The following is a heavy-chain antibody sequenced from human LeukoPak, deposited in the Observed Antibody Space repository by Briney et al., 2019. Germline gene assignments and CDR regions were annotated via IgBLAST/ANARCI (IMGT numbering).Heavy chain of an antibody. CDR1: GGSFTGYY. J-gene: IGHJ4*02. V-gene: IGHV4-34*01. CDR3: ARSLVVVPALDY. CDR2: INHSGST. Sequence: SETLSLTCALYGGSFTGYYWRWIRQPPGKGLEWIGEINHSGSTKYNPSLKSRVTISVDTSTKQFFLRLTSVTAADTAVYYCARSLVVVPALDYWGQGTLVTVSS. D-gene: IGHD2-2*01.